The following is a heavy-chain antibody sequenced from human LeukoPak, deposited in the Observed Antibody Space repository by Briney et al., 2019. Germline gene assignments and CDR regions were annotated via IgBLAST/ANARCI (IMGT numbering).Heavy chain of an antibody. J-gene: IGHJ5*02. CDR1: GGTFSSYA. D-gene: IGHD2-2*01. CDR2: FIPIFGTA. CDR3: ARESGRYCSSTSCSENWFDP. V-gene: IGHV1-69*13. Sequence: ASVKVSCKASGGTFSSYALGSVRQAPGQGLEWMGGFIPIFGTANNAQRIQGRVTITADESTSTAYMELSSLRSEDTAVYYCARESGRYCSSTSCSENWFDPWGQGTLVTVSS.